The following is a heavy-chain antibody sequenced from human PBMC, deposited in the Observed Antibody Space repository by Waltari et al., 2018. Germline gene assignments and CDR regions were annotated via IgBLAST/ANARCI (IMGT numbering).Heavy chain of an antibody. V-gene: IGHV3-74*03. Sequence: EVQLVESGGGVVQPGGSLRLSCAASGFTFSASWMHWVGHVPGKGLAWVVRIDEDGAIITYADCVRGRFTISRDNAKNTVQLVMESLRVEDTAVYYCARDRPTPWSPGDNFDSWGQGALVTVSS. J-gene: IGHJ4*02. CDR1: GFTFSASW. D-gene: IGHD2-21*01. CDR3: ARDRPTPWSPGDNFDS. CDR2: IDEDGAII.